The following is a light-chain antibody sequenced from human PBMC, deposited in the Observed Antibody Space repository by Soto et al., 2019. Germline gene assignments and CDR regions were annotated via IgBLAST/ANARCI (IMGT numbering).Light chain of an antibody. CDR2: DAS. CDR3: QQRSTWPGT. V-gene: IGKV3-11*02. Sequence: ETVLTQSPATLSMSPGERANLSCRASQSVSNYLAWYQQKPGQAPRLLIYDASNRATGIPARLSGSRFGRDFILTISSLEAEDFAVYYCQQRSTWPGTFGQGTKLEIK. CDR1: QSVSNY. J-gene: IGKJ2*01.